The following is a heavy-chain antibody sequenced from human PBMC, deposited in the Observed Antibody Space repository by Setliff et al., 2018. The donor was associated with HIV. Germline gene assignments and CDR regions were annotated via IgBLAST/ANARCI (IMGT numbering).Heavy chain of an antibody. Sequence: GESLKISCKGSGYSFTSNWIGWVRQMPGKGLEWMGIIYPGDSDTRYSPSFQGQVTISVDKSITTAYLQWSSLKASDTAMYYCARIMYSSSWYGYYYYYYMDVWGKGTTVTVSS. V-gene: IGHV5-51*01. CDR1: GYSFTSNW. J-gene: IGHJ6*03. D-gene: IGHD6-13*01. CDR2: IYPGDSDT. CDR3: ARIMYSSSWYGYYYYYYMDV.